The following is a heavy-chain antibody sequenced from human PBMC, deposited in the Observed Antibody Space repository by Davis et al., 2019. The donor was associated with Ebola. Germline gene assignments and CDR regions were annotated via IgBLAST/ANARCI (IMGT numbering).Heavy chain of an antibody. CDR3: ARSYSSSFPTDY. Sequence: SETLSLTCTVSGGSISSSSYYWGWIRQPPGKGLVWIGSIYYSGSTYYNPSLKSRVTISVDTSKNQFSLKLSSVTAADTAVYYCARSYSSSFPTDYWGQGTLVTVSS. CDR1: GGSISSSSYY. CDR2: IYYSGST. J-gene: IGHJ4*02. V-gene: IGHV4-39*01. D-gene: IGHD6-6*01.